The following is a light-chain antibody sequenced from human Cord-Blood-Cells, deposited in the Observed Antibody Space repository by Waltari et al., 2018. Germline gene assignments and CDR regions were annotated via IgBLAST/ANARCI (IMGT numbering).Light chain of an antibody. CDR1: SLRSYY. Sequence: SSELTQDPAVSVALGQTVRITCQGDSLRSYYASWYQQKPGQAPVLVIYGKNNLPSGIPDRFSGSSSGNTASLTITGAQAEDDADYYCNSRDSSGNHWVFGGGTKLTVL. J-gene: IGLJ3*02. CDR3: NSRDSSGNHWV. V-gene: IGLV3-19*01. CDR2: GKN.